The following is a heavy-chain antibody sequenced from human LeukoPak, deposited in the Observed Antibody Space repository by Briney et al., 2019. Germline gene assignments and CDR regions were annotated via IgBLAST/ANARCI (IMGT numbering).Heavy chain of an antibody. D-gene: IGHD5-24*01. CDR3: ARGLGVWLQIPSV. CDR1: GGSISSSSYY. J-gene: IGHJ6*02. V-gene: IGHV4-61*01. Sequence: SETLSLTCTVSGGSISSSSYYWSWIRQHPGKGLEWIGYIYYSGSTYYNPSLKSRVTISVDTSKNQFSLKLSSVTAADTAVYYCARGLGVWLQIPSVWGQGTTVTVSS. CDR2: IYYSGST.